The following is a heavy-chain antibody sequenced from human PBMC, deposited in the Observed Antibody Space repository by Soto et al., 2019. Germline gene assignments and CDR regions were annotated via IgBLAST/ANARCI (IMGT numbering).Heavy chain of an antibody. J-gene: IGHJ4*02. CDR2: ISYDGSNK. CDR3: ARDLGYCSSTSCYTLYYFDY. D-gene: IGHD2-2*02. V-gene: IGHV3-30-3*01. CDR1: GFTFSSYA. Sequence: GALRLSCAASGFTFSSYAMHWVRQAPGKGLEWVAVISYDGSNKYYADSVKGRFTISRDNSKNTLYLQMNSLRAEDTAAYYCARDLGYCSSTSCYTLYYFDYWGQGTLVTVSS.